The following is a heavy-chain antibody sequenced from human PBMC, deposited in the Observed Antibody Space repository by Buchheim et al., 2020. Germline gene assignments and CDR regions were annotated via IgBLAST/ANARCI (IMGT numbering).Heavy chain of an antibody. V-gene: IGHV3-48*02. D-gene: IGHD1-26*01. J-gene: IGHJ6*02. CDR1: GFTFSSYS. CDR2: ISSSVSPR. CDR3: AREQWVGLGMDV. Sequence: EVQLVESGGGLVQPGGSLRLSCAASGFTFSSYSMNWVRQAPGKGLEWVSYISSSVSPRYYADSVKGRFTISRDNAKNSLFLQMDSLRDEETAVYYCAREQWVGLGMDVWGQGTT.